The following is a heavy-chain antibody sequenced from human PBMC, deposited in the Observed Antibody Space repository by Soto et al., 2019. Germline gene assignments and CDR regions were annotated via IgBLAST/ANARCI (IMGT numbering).Heavy chain of an antibody. CDR3: AKGPPRLYRPIKWFDP. V-gene: IGHV3-9*01. CDR2: ISWNSGSI. J-gene: IGHJ5*02. Sequence: PGGSLRLSCAASGFPFDDYAMHWVRQAPGKGLEWVSGISWNSGSIGYADSVKGRFTISRDNAKNSLYLQMNSLRAEDTALYYCAKGPPRLYRPIKWFDPWGQGTLVTVSS. D-gene: IGHD2-2*02. CDR1: GFPFDDYA.